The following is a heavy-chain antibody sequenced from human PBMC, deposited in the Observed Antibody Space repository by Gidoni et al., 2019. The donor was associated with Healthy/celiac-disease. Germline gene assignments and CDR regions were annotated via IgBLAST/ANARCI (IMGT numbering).Heavy chain of an antibody. CDR1: GFTFSGSA. D-gene: IGHD3-3*01. CDR2: IRSKANSDAT. J-gene: IGHJ6*02. Sequence: EVQLVESGGGLVQPGGSLKLSCAAPGFTFSGSAMHWVRQASGKGLEWVGRIRSKANSDATAYAASVKGRFTISRDDSKNTAYLQMNSLKTEDTAVYYCTRLPDFWSGRGYYYGMDVWGQGTTVTVSS. V-gene: IGHV3-73*02. CDR3: TRLPDFWSGRGYYYGMDV.